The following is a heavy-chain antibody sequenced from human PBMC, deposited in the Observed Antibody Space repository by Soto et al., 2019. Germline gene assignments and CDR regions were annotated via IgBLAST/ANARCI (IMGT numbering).Heavy chain of an antibody. Sequence: SGPTLVNPTQTLTLTCTFSGFSLSTIGMGVGWIRQPPGKALEWLALIYWDDDKRYSPSLKSRLTITKDTSRNQVVLTMTNMDLVDTATYYCAHFEMEAHYFDSWGQGTMVTVSS. J-gene: IGHJ4*02. CDR2: IYWDDDK. CDR3: AHFEMEAHYFDS. CDR1: GFSLSTIGMG. D-gene: IGHD1-1*01. V-gene: IGHV2-5*02.